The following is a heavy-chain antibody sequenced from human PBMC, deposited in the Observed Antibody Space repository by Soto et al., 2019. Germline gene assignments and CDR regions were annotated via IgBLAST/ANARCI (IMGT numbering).Heavy chain of an antibody. Sequence: QVQLVQSGAEVKKPGASVKVSCKASGYTFTSYGIIWVRQAPGQGLEWMGWISAYNGNTNYAQKLQGRVTMTTDTPTSTAYVELRSLRSDDTAVYYCAREGGYCTNGVCYTFGYWGQGTLVTVSS. CDR1: GYTFTSYG. CDR3: AREGGYCTNGVCYTFGY. J-gene: IGHJ4*02. CDR2: ISAYNGNT. V-gene: IGHV1-18*01. D-gene: IGHD2-8*01.